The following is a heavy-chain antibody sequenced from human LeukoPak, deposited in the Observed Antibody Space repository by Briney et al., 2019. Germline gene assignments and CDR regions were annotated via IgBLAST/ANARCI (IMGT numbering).Heavy chain of an antibody. D-gene: IGHD6-19*01. Sequence: GGSLRLSCAASGFTFSSYWMSWVRQAPGKGLEWVANIKEDGTEIYYVDSVKGRFTISRDNAKNSLYLQMSSLRAEDTAVYYCARAGTSGWQPFDYWGQGTLVTVSS. V-gene: IGHV3-7*05. CDR3: ARAGTSGWQPFDY. CDR1: GFTFSSYW. CDR2: IKEDGTEI. J-gene: IGHJ4*02.